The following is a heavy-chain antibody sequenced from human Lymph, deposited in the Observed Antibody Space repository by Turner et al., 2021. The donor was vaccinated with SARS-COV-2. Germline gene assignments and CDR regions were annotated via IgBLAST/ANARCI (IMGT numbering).Heavy chain of an antibody. Sequence: QMQLVQSLTKVKKPAASVYFCCKAPGYTFTSYDINWVRRATGQGLEWMRWMNPNSGNTGYAKKSKGRVTMTRNTSISTAYMELSSLSSEDRAVYYCARGRYSGGGMEVWGQGTTVTVSS. CDR2: MNPNSGNT. J-gene: IGHJ6*02. V-gene: IGHV1-8*02. D-gene: IGHD1-26*01. CDR3: ARGRYSGGGMEV. CDR1: GYTFTSYD.